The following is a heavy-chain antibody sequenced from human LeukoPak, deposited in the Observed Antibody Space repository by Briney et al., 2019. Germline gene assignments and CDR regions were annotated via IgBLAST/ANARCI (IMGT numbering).Heavy chain of an antibody. D-gene: IGHD6-13*01. Sequence: PGRSLRLSCAASGFTFSSYAMHWVRQAPGKGLEWVAVISYDGSNKYYADSVKGRFTISRDNSKNTLFLQMNSLRVEDTALYYCAKVLSSSWGYFGFWGQGTLVTVSS. CDR3: AKVLSSSWGYFGF. V-gene: IGHV3-30-3*01. J-gene: IGHJ4*02. CDR2: ISYDGSNK. CDR1: GFTFSSYA.